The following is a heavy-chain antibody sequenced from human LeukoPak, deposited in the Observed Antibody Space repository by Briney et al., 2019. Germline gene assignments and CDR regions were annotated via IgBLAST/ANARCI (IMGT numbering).Heavy chain of an antibody. CDR1: GYTFTGYY. V-gene: IGHV1-2*02. CDR2: ITPNSGGT. D-gene: IGHD2-2*01. CDR3: VRSCSSTSCRHDY. Sequence: ASVKVSCKASGYTFTGYYIDWVRQAPGQGLEWMGWITPNSGGTKYGQKFQGRVTMTRDTSISTAYMELSSLRSEDTAVYYCVRSCSSTSCRHDYWGQGTLVTVSS. J-gene: IGHJ4*02.